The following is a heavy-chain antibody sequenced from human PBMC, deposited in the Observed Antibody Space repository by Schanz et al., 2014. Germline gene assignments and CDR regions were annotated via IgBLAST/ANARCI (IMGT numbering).Heavy chain of an antibody. CDR2: ISGDGTTT. J-gene: IGHJ3*02. D-gene: IGHD3-16*01. CDR3: ARDRAPSRYGGII. V-gene: IGHV3-74*01. CDR1: GFTFSVYW. Sequence: EVQLVESGGGLVQPGGSLRLSCAASGFTFSVYWMHWVRQPPGKGLVSVSRISGDGTTTSYADSVKGRFTISRDNAKNTLYLQMNSLRAEDTAIYYCARDRAPSRYGGIIWGQGTMVTVSS.